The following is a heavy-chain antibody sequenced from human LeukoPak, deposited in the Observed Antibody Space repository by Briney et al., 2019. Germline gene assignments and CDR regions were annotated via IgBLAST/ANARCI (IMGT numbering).Heavy chain of an antibody. V-gene: IGHV3-13*01. Sequence: AGGSLRLSCAASGFTFSSYDMHWVRQATGKGLEWVSAIGTAGDTYYPGSVKGRFTISRENAKNSLYLQMNSLRAGDTAVYYCARTSYYHEAFDIWGQGTMVTVSS. J-gene: IGHJ3*02. CDR2: IGTAGDT. CDR3: ARTSYYHEAFDI. D-gene: IGHD3-10*01. CDR1: GFTFSSYD.